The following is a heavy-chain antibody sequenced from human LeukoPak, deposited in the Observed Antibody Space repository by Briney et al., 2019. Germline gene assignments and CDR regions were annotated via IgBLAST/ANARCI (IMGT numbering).Heavy chain of an antibody. Sequence: GRSLRLSCAASGFTFSSYAMHWVRQAPGKGLEWVGRIKSKTDGGTTDYAAPVKGRFTISRDDSKNTLYLQMNSLKTEDTAVYYCSPTYYYDSSEGYWGQGTLVTVSS. V-gene: IGHV3-15*07. CDR3: SPTYYYDSSEGY. CDR2: IKSKTDGGTT. CDR1: GFTFSSYA. D-gene: IGHD3-22*01. J-gene: IGHJ4*02.